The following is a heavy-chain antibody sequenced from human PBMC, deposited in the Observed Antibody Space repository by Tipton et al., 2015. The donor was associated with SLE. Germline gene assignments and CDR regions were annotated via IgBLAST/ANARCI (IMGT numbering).Heavy chain of an antibody. D-gene: IGHD3-16*02. CDR3: ANGYIWGSYRFDY. Sequence: SLRLSCEASRFSFSIYWMHWVRQAPGKGLVWVSRISDDGSSTSYADSVKGRFTISRDNTKNTLYLEMNSLRVEDTAVYYCANGYIWGSYRFDYWGQGTLVTVSS. CDR1: RFSFSIYW. J-gene: IGHJ4*02. CDR2: ISDDGSST. V-gene: IGHV3-74*01.